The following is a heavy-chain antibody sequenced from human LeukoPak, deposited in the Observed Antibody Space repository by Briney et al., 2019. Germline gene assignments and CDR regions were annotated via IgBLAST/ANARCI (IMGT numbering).Heavy chain of an antibody. CDR3: AKDGSGSYFGY. CDR2: ISGSGGST. V-gene: IGHV3-23*01. Sequence: GGSLRLSCAASGFTFSSYPMSWVRQAPGKGLEWVSAISGSGGSTYYADSVKGRFTISRDNSKNTLYLQMNSLRAEDTAVYYCAKDGSGSYFGYWGQGTLVTVSS. CDR1: GFTFSSYP. J-gene: IGHJ4*02. D-gene: IGHD3-10*01.